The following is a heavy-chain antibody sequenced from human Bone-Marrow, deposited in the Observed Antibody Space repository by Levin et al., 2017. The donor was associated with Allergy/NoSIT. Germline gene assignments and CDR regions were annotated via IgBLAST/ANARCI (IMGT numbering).Heavy chain of an antibody. CDR2: ISYDGSNK. D-gene: IGHD2-15*01. V-gene: IGHV3-30-3*01. J-gene: IGHJ4*02. Sequence: TGESLKISCAASGFTFSSYAMHWVRQAPGKGLEWVAVISYDGSNKYYADSVKGRFTISRDNSKNTLYLQMNSLRAEDTAVYYCARSDIVVVVAATGLDYWGQGTLVTVSS. CDR1: GFTFSSYA. CDR3: ARSDIVVVVAATGLDY.